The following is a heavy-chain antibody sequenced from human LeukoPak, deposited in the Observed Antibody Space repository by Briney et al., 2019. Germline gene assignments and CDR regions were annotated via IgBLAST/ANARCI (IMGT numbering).Heavy chain of an antibody. CDR2: IKQDGSEK. CDR3: ARDRGSSGWYEFDY. Sequence: GGSLRLSCAASGFTSSTYWMSWVRQAPGKGLEWVANIKQDGSEKYYVDSVKGRFTISRDNAKNSLYLQMNSLRAEDTAVNYCARDRGSSGWYEFDYWGQGTLVTVSS. D-gene: IGHD6-19*01. CDR1: GFTSSTYW. V-gene: IGHV3-7*01. J-gene: IGHJ4*02.